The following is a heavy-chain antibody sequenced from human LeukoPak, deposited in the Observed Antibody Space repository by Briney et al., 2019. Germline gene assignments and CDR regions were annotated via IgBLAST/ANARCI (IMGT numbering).Heavy chain of an antibody. V-gene: IGHV3-21*01. D-gene: IGHD3-16*01. CDR2: ISTSGIYI. CDR3: ARTALFGGRLTTPGLDY. Sequence: GGSLRLSCAASGFTFSSYNMNWVRQAPGKGLEWVSSISTSGIYIYYADSLKGRFTISRDNAKNSLYLQMNSLRAEDTAVYYCARTALFGGRLTTPGLDYRGQGTLVTVSS. J-gene: IGHJ4*02. CDR1: GFTFSSYN.